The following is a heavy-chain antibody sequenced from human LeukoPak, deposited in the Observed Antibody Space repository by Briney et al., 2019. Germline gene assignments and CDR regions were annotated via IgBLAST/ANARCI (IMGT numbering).Heavy chain of an antibody. CDR2: INPNTGGT. V-gene: IGHV1-2*02. Sequence: ASVKVSCKASGYTFTGYYMHWVRQAPGQGLEWMGWINPNTGGTKYAQRFQDRVTMTRDTSISTAYMEVSRLRYDDTAIYYCARPLRVTMIRGAAFRASSDFDPWGQGTLVTVSS. CDR1: GYTFTGYY. J-gene: IGHJ5*02. D-gene: IGHD3-10*01. CDR3: ARPLRVTMIRGAAFRASSDFDP.